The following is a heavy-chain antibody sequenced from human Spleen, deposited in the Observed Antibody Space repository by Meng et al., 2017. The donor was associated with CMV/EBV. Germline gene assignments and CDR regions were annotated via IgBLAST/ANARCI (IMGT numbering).Heavy chain of an antibody. Sequence: GGSLRLSCAASGFTVSSNYMSWVRQAPGKGLEWVGLIRNKGYVGTIEYAASVRGRFTISRDDSKSIAYLQMSSLKTEDTAVYYCSRGMGTTIYWGQGTLVTVSS. CDR3: SRGMGTTIY. CDR2: IRNKGYVGTI. D-gene: IGHD1-7*01. V-gene: IGHV3-22*01. J-gene: IGHJ4*02. CDR1: GFTVSSNY.